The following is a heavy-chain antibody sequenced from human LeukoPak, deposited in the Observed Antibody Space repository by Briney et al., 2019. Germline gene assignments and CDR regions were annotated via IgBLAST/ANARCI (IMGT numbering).Heavy chain of an antibody. J-gene: IGHJ3*02. CDR2: IYYSGST. CDR1: GGSISSYY. CDR3: ARESSLTYYYDSSGSVRAFDI. V-gene: IGHV4-59*01. D-gene: IGHD3-22*01. Sequence: SETLSLTCTVSGGSISSYYWSWIRQPPGKGLEGIGYIYYSGSTNYNPSLKSRVTISVDTSKNQFSLKLSSVTAADTAVYYCARESSLTYYYDSSGSVRAFDIWGQGTMVTVSS.